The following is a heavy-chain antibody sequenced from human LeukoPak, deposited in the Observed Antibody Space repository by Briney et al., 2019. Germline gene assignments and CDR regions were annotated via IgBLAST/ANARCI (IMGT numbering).Heavy chain of an antibody. CDR3: AVFPGIVGATPLRDDAFDI. CDR1: GYTFTSYY. D-gene: IGHD1-26*01. V-gene: IGHV1-2*02. J-gene: IGHJ3*02. Sequence: ASVKVSCKASGYTFTSYYMHWVRQAPGQGLEWMAWINPNSGGTNYAQKFQGRVTMTRDTSISTAYMELSRLRSDDTAVYYCAVFPGIVGATPLRDDAFDIWGQGTMVTVSS. CDR2: INPNSGGT.